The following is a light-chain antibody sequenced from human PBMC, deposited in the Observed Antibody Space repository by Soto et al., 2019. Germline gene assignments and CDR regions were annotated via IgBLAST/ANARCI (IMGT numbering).Light chain of an antibody. CDR2: TAS. V-gene: IGKV1-5*03. Sequence: DIQMTQSPSTLSASVGDRVTTTCRASQTINSYLAWYQQKPGKAPKLLIYTASTLQSGVPSRFSGRGSGTEFTLTISSLQPDDFATYYCQQYNFYPLTFGGGTKVDIK. CDR1: QTINSY. J-gene: IGKJ4*01. CDR3: QQYNFYPLT.